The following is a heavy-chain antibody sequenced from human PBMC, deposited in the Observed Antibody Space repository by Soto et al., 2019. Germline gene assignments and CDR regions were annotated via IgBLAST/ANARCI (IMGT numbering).Heavy chain of an antibody. V-gene: IGHV1-18*01. CDR3: AMVDVYVTPSPQDV. CDR2: INAYNGNT. CDR1: GYRFTSYG. Sequence: QVQLVQSGAEVKNPGASVKVSCKASGYRFTSYGIGWVRQAPGQGLEWMGWINAYNGNTNYAQNLQGRVTLTTDTSTSTAYMELRNLRSNDTAVYYCAMVDVYVTPSPQDVWGQGTTVTVSS. J-gene: IGHJ6*02. D-gene: IGHD3-16*01.